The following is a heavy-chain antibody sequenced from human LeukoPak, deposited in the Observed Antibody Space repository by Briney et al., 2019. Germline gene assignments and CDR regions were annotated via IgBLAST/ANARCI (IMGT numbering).Heavy chain of an antibody. D-gene: IGHD5-18*01. J-gene: IGHJ4*02. V-gene: IGHV4-39*01. CDR3: VSPRGFSYGYFDY. Sequence: SETLSLTCTVSGGSISSSSAYWGWIRQPPGKGLEWIGSIYYSKNTHYNPSLKSRVAISADTSKNQFSLTLGSVSATDTAVYYCVSPRGFSYGYFDYWGQGTLDTVSS. CDR1: GGSISSSSAY. CDR2: IYYSKNT.